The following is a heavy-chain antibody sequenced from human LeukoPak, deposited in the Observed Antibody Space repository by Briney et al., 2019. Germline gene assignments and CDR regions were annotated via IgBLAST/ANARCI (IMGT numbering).Heavy chain of an antibody. V-gene: IGHV1-3*04. D-gene: IGHD6-19*01. CDR2: LNTVNGNT. Sequence: ASVKVSCKASGYTFTFYAMHWVRQAPGQGPEWMGWLNTVNGNTEYSQKFQGRVIITRDTSATTAYMELSSLTSEDTAVYYCARGSSSDWPFDYWGQGTLVTVSS. CDR1: GYTFTFYA. CDR3: ARGSSSDWPFDY. J-gene: IGHJ4*02.